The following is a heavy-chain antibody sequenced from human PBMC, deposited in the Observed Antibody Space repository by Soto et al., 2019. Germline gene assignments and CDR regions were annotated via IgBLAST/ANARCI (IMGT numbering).Heavy chain of an antibody. V-gene: IGHV4-59*01. D-gene: IGHD4-4*01. CDR2: IYYSGST. CDR3: ARDRVEMATVTYFDF. Sequence: SETLSLTCNVSGGSISSYYWSWIRQPPGKGLEWIGYIYYSGSTSYNPSPKSRVTISLDTSKNQFSLKLSSVTAADTAVYYCARDRVEMATVTYFDFWGQGALVTVSS. CDR1: GGSISSYY. J-gene: IGHJ4*02.